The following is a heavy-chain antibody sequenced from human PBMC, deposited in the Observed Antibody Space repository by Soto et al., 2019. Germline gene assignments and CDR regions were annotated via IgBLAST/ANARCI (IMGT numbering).Heavy chain of an antibody. D-gene: IGHD3-3*01. V-gene: IGHV1-69*06. CDR1: GGTRSSFINYP. J-gene: IGHJ4*02. CDR2: IVPNVGTV. Sequence: QMQLVQSGAEVKKPGSSVKVSCKASGGTRSSFINYPINWVRQAPGQGLEWMGGIVPNVGTVSYAQKFQGIVTITADKSTGTAYMELSSLRSEDTALYYCARRDTSGFLRYFYNWGQGTLVTVSS. CDR3: ARRDTSGFLRYFYN.